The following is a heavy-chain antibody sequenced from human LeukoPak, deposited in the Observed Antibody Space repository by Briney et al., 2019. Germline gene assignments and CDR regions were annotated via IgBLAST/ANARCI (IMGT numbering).Heavy chain of an antibody. CDR2: IKQDGSEK. V-gene: IGHV3-7*01. Sequence: GGSLRLSCAASGFTFSSYWMSWVRQAPGKGLEWVANIKQDGSEKYYVDSVKGRFTISRDNAKNSLYLQMNSLRAEDTAVYYCARRNSLYYYDSSGYLDYWGQGTLVTVSS. CDR3: ARRNSLYYYDSSGYLDY. CDR1: GFTFSSYW. J-gene: IGHJ4*02. D-gene: IGHD3-22*01.